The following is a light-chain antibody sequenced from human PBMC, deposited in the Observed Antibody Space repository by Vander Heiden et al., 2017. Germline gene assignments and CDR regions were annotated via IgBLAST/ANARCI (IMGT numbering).Light chain of an antibody. Sequence: EIVLTQSPATLSLSPGERATLSCRASQSVSNSLAWYQQKPGQAPRLLIYDASNRATGIPARFSGSGYGTDFTLTISSREPEDFAVYYCQQHGNWRNITFGGGTKVEIK. CDR2: DAS. CDR3: QQHGNWRNIT. J-gene: IGKJ4*01. CDR1: QSVSNS. V-gene: IGKV3-11*01.